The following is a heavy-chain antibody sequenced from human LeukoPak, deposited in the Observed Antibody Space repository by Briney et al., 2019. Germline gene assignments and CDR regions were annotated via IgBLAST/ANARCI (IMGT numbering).Heavy chain of an antibody. J-gene: IGHJ6*03. D-gene: IGHD4-11*01. CDR1: GYSFTGHY. CDR2: INPKSGGT. Sequence: EASVKVSCKASGYSFTGHYMHWVRQAPGQGLEWMGWINPKSGGTNYAQKFQGRVTMTRDTSISTAYMDMSSLRSDDTAVYYCARVAITNYRVYYYYYMDVWGKGTTVTVSS. V-gene: IGHV1-2*02. CDR3: ARVAITNYRVYYYYYMDV.